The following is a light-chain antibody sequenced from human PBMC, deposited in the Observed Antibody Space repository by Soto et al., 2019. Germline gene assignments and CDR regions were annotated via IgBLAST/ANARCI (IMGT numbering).Light chain of an antibody. V-gene: IGLV2-11*01. CDR2: DVS. CDR1: SSDVGGYKY. J-gene: IGLJ3*02. CDR3: CSYAGSFTWV. Sequence: QSALTQPRSVSESPGQSVTISCSGTSSDVGGYKYVSWYQPHPGKAPKLMIYDVSKRPSGVPDRFSGSKSGSTASLTISGLQAEDEADYYCCSYAGSFTWVFGGGTKVTVL.